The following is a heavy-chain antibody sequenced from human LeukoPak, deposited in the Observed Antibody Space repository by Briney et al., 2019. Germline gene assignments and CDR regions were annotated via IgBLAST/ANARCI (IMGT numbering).Heavy chain of an antibody. V-gene: IGHV4-30-4*01. CDR1: GGSISSGDYY. CDR3: ARGVPKGGSAFDI. CDR2: IYYSGST. D-gene: IGHD3-16*01. Sequence: SETLSLTCTVSGGSISSGDYYWSWIRQPPGKGLEWIGYIYYSGSTYYNPSLKSRVTISVDTSKNQFSLKLSSVTAADTAVYYCARGVPKGGSAFDIWGQGTMVTVSS. J-gene: IGHJ3*02.